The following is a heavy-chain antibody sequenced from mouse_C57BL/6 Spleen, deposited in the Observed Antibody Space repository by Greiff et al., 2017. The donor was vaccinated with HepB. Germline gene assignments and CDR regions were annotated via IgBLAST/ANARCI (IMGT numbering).Heavy chain of an antibody. CDR3: ARRDGRYAMDY. D-gene: IGHD2-3*01. V-gene: IGHV1-82*01. Sequence: VKLQQSGPELVKPGASVKISCKASGYAFSSSWMNWVKQRPGKGLEWIGRIYPGDGDTNYNGKFKGKATLTADKSSSTAYMQLSSLTSEDSAVYFCARRDGRYAMDYWGQGTSVTVSS. CDR2: IYPGDGDT. J-gene: IGHJ4*01. CDR1: GYAFSSSW.